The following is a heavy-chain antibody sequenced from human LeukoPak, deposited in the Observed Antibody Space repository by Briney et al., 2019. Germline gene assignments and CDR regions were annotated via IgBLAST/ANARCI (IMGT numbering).Heavy chain of an antibody. CDR2: ISSSSSYI. J-gene: IGHJ3*02. Sequence: GGSLRLSCAASGFTFSDYYMSWIRQAPGKGLEWVSAISSSSSYIYYADSVKGRFTISRDNAKNSLYPQMNSLRAEDTAVYYCARDRSGDCSGGSCYDDAFDIWGQGTMVTVSS. D-gene: IGHD2-15*01. V-gene: IGHV3-11*06. CDR1: GFTFSDYY. CDR3: ARDRSGDCSGGSCYDDAFDI.